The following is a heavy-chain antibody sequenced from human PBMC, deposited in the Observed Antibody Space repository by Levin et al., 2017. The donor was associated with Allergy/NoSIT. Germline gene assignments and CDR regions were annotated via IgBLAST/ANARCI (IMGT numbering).Heavy chain of an antibody. CDR1: GFTFSSYS. Sequence: GESLKISCAASGFTFSSYSMNWVRQAPGKGLEWVSSISSSSSYIYYADSVKGRFTISRDNAKNSLYLQMNSLRAEDTAVYYCARERLAATQQNYYYYGMDVWGQGTTVTVSS. CDR2: ISSSSSYI. V-gene: IGHV3-21*01. J-gene: IGHJ6*02. CDR3: ARERLAATQQNYYYYGMDV. D-gene: IGHD2-15*01.